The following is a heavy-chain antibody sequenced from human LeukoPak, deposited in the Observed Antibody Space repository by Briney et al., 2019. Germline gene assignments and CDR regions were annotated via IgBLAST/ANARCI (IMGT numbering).Heavy chain of an antibody. J-gene: IGHJ4*02. Sequence: GASVKVSCKASGYTFTGYYMHWVRQAPGQGLEWMGWINPNSGGTNYAQKFQGRVTMTRDTSISTAYMELSRLRSDDTAVYYCARGHPRRGIATFDYWGQGTLVTVSS. V-gene: IGHV1-2*02. CDR1: GYTFTGYY. D-gene: IGHD6-13*01. CDR2: INPNSGGT. CDR3: ARGHPRRGIATFDY.